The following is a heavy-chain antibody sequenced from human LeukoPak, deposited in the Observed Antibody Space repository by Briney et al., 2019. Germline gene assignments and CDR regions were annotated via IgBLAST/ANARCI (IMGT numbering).Heavy chain of an antibody. D-gene: IGHD6-19*01. J-gene: IGHJ4*02. CDR2: ISGSGDST. CDR1: GFTFSSYA. CDR3: ARNISSGWYVDY. V-gene: IGHV3-23*01. Sequence: GGSLRLSCAVSGFTFSSYAMSWVRQAPGKGLEWASGISGSGDSTSYADSVKGRFSVSRDNSKNTLYLQMNSLRAEDTALYYCARNISSGWYVDYWGPGTLVTVSS.